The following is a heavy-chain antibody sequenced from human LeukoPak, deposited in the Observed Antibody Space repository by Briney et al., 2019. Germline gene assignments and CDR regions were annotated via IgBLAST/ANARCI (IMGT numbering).Heavy chain of an antibody. CDR3: ARQRHYSSSDY. D-gene: IGHD6-13*01. V-gene: IGHV3-21*01. J-gene: IGHJ4*02. CDR1: GFTFSSYS. Sequence: GGSLRLSCAASGFTFSSYSMNWVRQAPGKGLEWVSSISSSSYIYYADSVKGRFTISRDNAKNSLYLQMNSLRAEDTAVYYCARQRHYSSSDYWGQGTLVTVSS. CDR2: ISSSSYI.